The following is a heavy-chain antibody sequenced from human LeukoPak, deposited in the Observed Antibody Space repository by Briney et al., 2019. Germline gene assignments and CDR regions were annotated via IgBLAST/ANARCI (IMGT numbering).Heavy chain of an antibody. V-gene: IGHV4-30-2*01. CDR2: IYHSGST. D-gene: IGHD6-13*01. CDR1: GGSISSGGYY. Sequence: SETLSLTCTVSGGSISSGGYYWSWIRQPPGKGLEWIGYIYHSGSTYYNPSLKSRVTISVDRSKNQFSLKLSSVTAADTAVYYCARYHSSSSWYYFDYWGQGTLVTVSS. CDR3: ARYHSSSSWYYFDY. J-gene: IGHJ4*02.